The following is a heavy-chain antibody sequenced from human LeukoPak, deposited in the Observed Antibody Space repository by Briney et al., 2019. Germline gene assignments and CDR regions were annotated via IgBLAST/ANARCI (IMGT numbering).Heavy chain of an antibody. Sequence: GGSLRLPCSASGFTFSSYSMHWVRQAPGKGLEYVSGISSNGGSKNYADSVKGRFTISRDNSKNTLYLQMSSLRPEDTAVYYCVASPDIVAPFDYWGQGTLVTISS. CDR1: GFTFSSYS. D-gene: IGHD5-12*01. CDR2: ISSNGGSK. CDR3: VASPDIVAPFDY. V-gene: IGHV3-64D*09. J-gene: IGHJ4*02.